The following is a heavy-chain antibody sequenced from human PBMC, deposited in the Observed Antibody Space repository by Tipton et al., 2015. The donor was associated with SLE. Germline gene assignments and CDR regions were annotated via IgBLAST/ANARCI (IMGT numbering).Heavy chain of an antibody. CDR1: GASISTEGYS. Sequence: TLSLTCVVSGASISTEGYSWSWIRQPPGKGLEWIGSIYYSGSTYYNPSLKSRVTISVDTSKNQFSLKLSSVTAADTAAYYCARADYDFWSGSPGAFDIWGQGTMVTVSS. CDR3: ARADYDFWSGSPGAFDI. V-gene: IGHV4-30-2*03. CDR2: IYYSGST. D-gene: IGHD3-3*01. J-gene: IGHJ3*02.